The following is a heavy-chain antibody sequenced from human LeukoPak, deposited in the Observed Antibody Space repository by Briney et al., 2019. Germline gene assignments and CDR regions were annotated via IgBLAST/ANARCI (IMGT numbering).Heavy chain of an antibody. Sequence: GGSLRLSCAASGFTFSTYTLNWVRQAPGKGLEWVSYISSSSSTIYYADSVEGRFTISRDNSKNTLYLQMGSLRAEDMAVYYCARVPGYSGYVVFDGFDMWGQGTMVTVSS. J-gene: IGHJ3*02. CDR2: ISSSSSTI. CDR1: GFTFSTYT. V-gene: IGHV3-48*01. CDR3: ARVPGYSGYVVFDGFDM. D-gene: IGHD5-12*01.